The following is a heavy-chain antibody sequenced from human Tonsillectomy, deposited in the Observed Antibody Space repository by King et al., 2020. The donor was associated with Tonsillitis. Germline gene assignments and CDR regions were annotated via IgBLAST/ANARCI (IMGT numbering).Heavy chain of an antibody. Sequence: QLQESGPGLVKPSETLSLTCNVSGDSISRSDYFWGWIRQPPGKGLEWIGSMYYSGSGYYSPSLKSRSTISVDTSTNQFSLQLYSVTAADTAVYYCARQYSTSWPTGPVFDPWGQGILVTVSS. CDR2: MYYSGSG. CDR3: ARQYSTSWPTGPVFDP. D-gene: IGHD2-2*01. V-gene: IGHV4-39*01. CDR1: GDSISRSDYF. J-gene: IGHJ5*02.